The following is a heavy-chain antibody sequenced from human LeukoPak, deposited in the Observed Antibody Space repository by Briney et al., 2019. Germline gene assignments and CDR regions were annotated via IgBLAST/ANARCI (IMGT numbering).Heavy chain of an antibody. CDR1: GFTFSSYA. Sequence: GGSLRPSCAASGFTFSSYAMSWVRQAPGKGLEWVSAISGSGGSTYYADSVKGRFTISRDNSKNTLYLQMNSLRAEDTAVYYCAKSYSGYDSDPSDYWGQGTLVTVSS. V-gene: IGHV3-23*01. J-gene: IGHJ4*02. CDR3: AKSYSGYDSDPSDY. CDR2: ISGSGGST. D-gene: IGHD5-12*01.